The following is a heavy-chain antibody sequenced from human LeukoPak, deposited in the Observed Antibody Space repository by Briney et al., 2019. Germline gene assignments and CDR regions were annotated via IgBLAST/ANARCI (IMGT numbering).Heavy chain of an antibody. CDR3: AREADCSGGSCYRGAFDI. D-gene: IGHD2-15*01. CDR2: IRYDGSNR. CDR1: GFTFINYA. Sequence: PGRSLRLSCAASGFTFINYAMHWVRRAPGKGLEWAAVIRYDGSNRYYADSVKGRFTISRDTSTNTPYLQPNSLRAEDTAVYYCAREADCSGGSCYRGAFDIWGQGTMITVSS. V-gene: IGHV3-33*01. J-gene: IGHJ3*02.